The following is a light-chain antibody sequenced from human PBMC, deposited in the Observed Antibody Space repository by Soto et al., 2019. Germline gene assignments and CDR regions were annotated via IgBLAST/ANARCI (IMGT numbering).Light chain of an antibody. V-gene: IGLV4-69*01. CDR3: QTWGTGIHVV. Sequence: QTVVTQSPSASASLGASVKLTCTLSSGHGSYAIAWHQQQPEKGPRYLMKLDSDGSHTKGDAIPDRFSGSSSGAERYLTISSLQSEDEADYYCQTWGTGIHVVFGGGTKLTVL. J-gene: IGLJ2*01. CDR1: SGHGSYA. CDR2: LDSDGSH.